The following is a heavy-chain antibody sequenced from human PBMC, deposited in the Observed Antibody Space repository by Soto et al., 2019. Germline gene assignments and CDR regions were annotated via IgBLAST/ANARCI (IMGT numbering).Heavy chain of an antibody. CDR1: GFTFSSYW. Sequence: EVQLVESGGGLVQPGGSLRLSCAASGFTFSSYWMHWVRQAPGKGLVWVSRVNGDGSSTFYADSVKGRFTISRDNAENTVFLQMDSLRAEDTAVYYCARDNWNTVWGQGTVVTVSS. J-gene: IGHJ3*01. D-gene: IGHD1-20*01. CDR3: ARDNWNTV. V-gene: IGHV3-74*01. CDR2: VNGDGSST.